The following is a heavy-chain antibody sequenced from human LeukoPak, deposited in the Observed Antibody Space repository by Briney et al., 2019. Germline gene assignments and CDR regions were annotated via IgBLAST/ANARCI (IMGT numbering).Heavy chain of an antibody. Sequence: GGSLRLSCAASGFTFSNAWMSWVRQAPGKGLEWVGRIKSKTDGWTTDYAAPVKGRFTISRDDSKNTLYLQMNSLKTEDTAVYYCTTELVPYYYDSSGYYSIDYWGQGTLVTVSS. V-gene: IGHV3-15*01. CDR1: GFTFSNAW. D-gene: IGHD3-22*01. CDR3: TTELVPYYYDSSGYYSIDY. CDR2: IKSKTDGWTT. J-gene: IGHJ4*02.